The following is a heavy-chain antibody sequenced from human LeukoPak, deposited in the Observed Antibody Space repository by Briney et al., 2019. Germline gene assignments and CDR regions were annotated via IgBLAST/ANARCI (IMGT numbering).Heavy chain of an antibody. J-gene: IGHJ4*02. Sequence: ASVKVSCKASGYTLTSYYMHWVRQAPGQGLEWMGIINPSGESTSYAQKFQGRVTMTRDTSTSAVYMELSSLRSEDTAVYYCARRDSSGHYYFDYWGQGTQVTVSS. V-gene: IGHV1-46*01. CDR2: INPSGEST. D-gene: IGHD3-22*01. CDR1: GYTLTSYY. CDR3: ARRDSSGHYYFDY.